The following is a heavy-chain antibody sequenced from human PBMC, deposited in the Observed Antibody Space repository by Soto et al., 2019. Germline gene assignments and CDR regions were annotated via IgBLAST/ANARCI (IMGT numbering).Heavy chain of an antibody. CDR1: GFTFWTYA. J-gene: IGHJ4*02. CDR2: ITSNGGNT. D-gene: IGHD2-15*01. V-gene: IGHV3-64*01. Sequence: EVQLVESGGGLVQPGGSLRLSCAASGFTFWTYAMHWVRQAPGKGLEYVSTITSNGGNTYYANSVKGRFTISRDNSKNTLFVQMGSLRAEDMAVYYCARDYCSGGTCYLSYFDYWGQGTLVTVSS. CDR3: ARDYCSGGTCYLSYFDY.